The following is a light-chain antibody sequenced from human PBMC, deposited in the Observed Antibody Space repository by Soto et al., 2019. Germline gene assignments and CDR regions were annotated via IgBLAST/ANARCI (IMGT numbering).Light chain of an antibody. CDR2: ANI. CDR1: SSNIGAGFD. J-gene: IGLJ3*02. Sequence: QSVLTQPPSVSGAPGQRVTISCTGSSSNIGAGFDVHWYQQLPGTAPQLLIYANINRPSGVPDRFSGSKSGTSASLAITGLQAEDEADYYCQSYDSSLNWVFGGGTKLTVL. CDR3: QSYDSSLNWV. V-gene: IGLV1-40*01.